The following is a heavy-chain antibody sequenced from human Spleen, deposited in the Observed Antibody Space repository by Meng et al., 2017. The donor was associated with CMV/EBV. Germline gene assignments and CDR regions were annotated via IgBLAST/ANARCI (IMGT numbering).Heavy chain of an antibody. J-gene: IGHJ6*02. CDR1: GGIFSSYA. V-gene: IGHV1-69*05. CDR2: IIPKFGAP. Sequence: SVKVSCKTSGGIFSSYAISWVRQAPGQGLEWMGGIIPKFGAPNYAPKFQGRVTITTDESTSTASMDLSSLRSEDTAVYYCARDRTRDCSSTSCYNYYYYYGMDVWGQGTTVTVS. CDR3: ARDRTRDCSSTSCYNYYYYYGMDV. D-gene: IGHD2-2*02.